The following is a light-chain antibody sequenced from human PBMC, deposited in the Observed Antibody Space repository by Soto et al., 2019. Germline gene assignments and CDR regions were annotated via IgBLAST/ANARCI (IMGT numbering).Light chain of an antibody. J-gene: IGKJ5*01. V-gene: IGKV3-15*01. CDR3: QQYNNWHTIT. Sequence: EIVMTQSPATLSVSPGERATLSCGASQSVSSKLAWYQQKPGQAPRLLIYGASTRATGIPARFSGSGSGTEFTLTISSLKSEDFAVYYCQQYNNWHTITFGHGTRLEIK. CDR2: GAS. CDR1: QSVSSK.